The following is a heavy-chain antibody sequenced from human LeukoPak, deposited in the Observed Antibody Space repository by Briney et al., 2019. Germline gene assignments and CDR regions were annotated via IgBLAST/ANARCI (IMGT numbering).Heavy chain of an antibody. J-gene: IGHJ4*02. V-gene: IGHV3-21*01. CDR2: INSNSNYI. CDR3: ARAGGDYAPHDY. D-gene: IGHD4-17*01. Sequence: GGSLRLSCAASGFTFSSYSMNWVRQAPGKGLEWVSSINSNSNYIYYADSMKGRFTISRDNAKNSLYLQMNSLRAEDTAVYYCARAGGDYAPHDYWGQGTLVIVSS. CDR1: GFTFSSYS.